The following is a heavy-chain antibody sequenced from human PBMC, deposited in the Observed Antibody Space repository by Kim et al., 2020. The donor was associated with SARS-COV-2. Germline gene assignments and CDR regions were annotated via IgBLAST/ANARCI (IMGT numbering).Heavy chain of an antibody. Sequence: GGSLRLSCAASRFTFSSYWMSWVRQAPGKGLEWVANIKQDGSEKYYVDSVKGRFTISRDNAKNSLYLQMNSLRAEDTAVYYCARGGSYDSSGYSDYWGQGTLVTVSS. CDR2: IKQDGSEK. J-gene: IGHJ4*02. V-gene: IGHV3-7*01. CDR3: ARGGSYDSSGYSDY. CDR1: RFTFSSYW. D-gene: IGHD3-22*01.